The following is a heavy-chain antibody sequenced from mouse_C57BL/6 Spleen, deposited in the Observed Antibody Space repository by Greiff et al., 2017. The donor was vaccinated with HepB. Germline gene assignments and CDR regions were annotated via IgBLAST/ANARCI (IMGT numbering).Heavy chain of an antibody. V-gene: IGHV1-59*01. D-gene: IGHD4-1*01. J-gene: IGHJ2*01. CDR2: IDPSDSYT. Sequence: QVQLQQPGAELVRPGTSVKLSCKASGYTFTSYWMHWVKQRPGQGLEWIGVIDPSDSYTNYNQKFKGKATLTVDTSSSTAYMQLSSLTSEDSAVYYCARSLGDYFDYWGQGTTLTVSS. CDR1: GYTFTSYW. CDR3: ARSLGDYFDY.